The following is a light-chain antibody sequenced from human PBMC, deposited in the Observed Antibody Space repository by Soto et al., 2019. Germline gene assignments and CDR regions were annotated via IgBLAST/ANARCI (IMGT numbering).Light chain of an antibody. CDR1: QSVSSN. CDR3: QQYNNWPPAIT. CDR2: GAS. V-gene: IGKV3-15*01. Sequence: EIVMTQSPATLSVSPGERATLSCGASQSVSSNLAWYQQKPGQAPRLLIYGASTRATGIPARFSGSGSGTEFTLTISSLQSEDFAVYYCQQYNNWPPAITFGQGTRLE. J-gene: IGKJ5*01.